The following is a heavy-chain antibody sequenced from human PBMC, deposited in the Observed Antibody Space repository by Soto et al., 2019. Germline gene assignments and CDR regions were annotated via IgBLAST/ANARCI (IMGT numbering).Heavy chain of an antibody. CDR2: ISYDGSKK. V-gene: IGHV3-30*18. D-gene: IGHD2-15*01. Sequence: QVQLVESGGGVVQPGRSLRLSCAASGFTFDNYGLHWVRQAPGKGLEWVAVISYDGSKKFYADSVTGRFTISSDNSKNTLYLQMNTLRVEDTAVYYCAKDLDVLVVVTATRGFDVWGQGTTVTVSS. CDR3: AKDLDVLVVVTATRGFDV. CDR1: GFTFDNYG. J-gene: IGHJ6*02.